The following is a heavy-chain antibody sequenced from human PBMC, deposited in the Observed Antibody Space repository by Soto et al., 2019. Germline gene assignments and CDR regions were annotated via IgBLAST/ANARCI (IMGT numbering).Heavy chain of an antibody. V-gene: IGHV1-69*06. CDR1: GGTFSSSA. CDR2: IIPIFGTA. CDR3: ARDRLLSCFDI. J-gene: IGHJ3*02. Sequence: QVQLVQSGAEVKKPGSSVKVSCKASGGTFSSSAISWVRQAPGQGLEWMGGIIPIFGTANYAQKFQGRVTITADKSSSTAFMELSSLKSEDTVVYYCARDRLLSCFDIWGQGTMVTVSS. D-gene: IGHD4-17*01.